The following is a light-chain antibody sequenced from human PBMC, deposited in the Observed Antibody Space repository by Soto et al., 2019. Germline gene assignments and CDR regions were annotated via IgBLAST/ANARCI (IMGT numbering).Light chain of an antibody. V-gene: IGKV3-20*01. J-gene: IGKJ1*01. CDR2: DAS. CDR1: QSVASN. Sequence: EMAVTQSPATLSVSPGERATLSCRASQSVASNLAWYQQKPGQAPRLLIFDASNRATGIPARFSGSGSGTDFTLTISRLEPEDFAVYYCQQYGSSPTTFGQGTKVDIK. CDR3: QQYGSSPTT.